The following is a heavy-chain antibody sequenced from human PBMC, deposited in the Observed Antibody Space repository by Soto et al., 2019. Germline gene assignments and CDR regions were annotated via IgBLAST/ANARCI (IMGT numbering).Heavy chain of an antibody. V-gene: IGHV1-46*01. CDR2: INPSGGST. D-gene: IGHD2-15*01. CDR3: ARDLLVMTPNDAFDI. J-gene: IGHJ3*02. CDR1: GYTFTSYY. Sequence: GASVKVSCKASGYTFTSYYMHWVRQAPGQGLEWMGIINPSGGSTSYAQKFQGRVTMTRDTSTSTVYMELSSLRSEDTAVYYCARDLLVMTPNDAFDIWGQGTMVTVSS.